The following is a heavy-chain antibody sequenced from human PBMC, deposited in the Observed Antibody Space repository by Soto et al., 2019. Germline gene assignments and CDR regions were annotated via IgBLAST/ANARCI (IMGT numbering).Heavy chain of an antibody. Sequence: QVQLVESGAEVKKPGASVKVSCKASGYTFTNYGISWVRQAPGQGLEWMGWISGYNGNTKYAQNFQGRATMTTHASTKTAYMKLRSLRSDDTAVDSCARDREYYYDRSGNYYYHYGMDVWGQGTTVTVS. V-gene: IGHV1-18*04. J-gene: IGHJ6*02. D-gene: IGHD3-22*01. CDR1: GYTFTNYG. CDR2: ISGYNGNT. CDR3: ARDREYYYDRSGNYYYHYGMDV.